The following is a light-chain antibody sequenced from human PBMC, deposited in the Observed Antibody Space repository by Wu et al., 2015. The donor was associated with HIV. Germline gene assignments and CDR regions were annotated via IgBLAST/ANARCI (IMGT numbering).Light chain of an antibody. CDR2: GAS. CDR1: QSISSSY. J-gene: IGKJ2*01. CDR3: QQFTT. V-gene: IGKV3-20*01. Sequence: EIVLTQSPGTLSLSPGERATLSCRASQSISSSYLAWYQQKPGQAPRLLIYGASTRASAIPDRFSGSGSGTDFTLTISRLEPEDFAVYYCQQFTTFGQGTKLEIK.